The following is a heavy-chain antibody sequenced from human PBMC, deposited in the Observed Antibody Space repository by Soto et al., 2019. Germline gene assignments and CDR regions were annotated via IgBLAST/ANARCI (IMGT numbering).Heavy chain of an antibody. CDR1: GGSISTSDYS. J-gene: IGHJ6*02. D-gene: IGHD3-3*01. CDR2: IYQSGRT. Sequence: QLQLQESGSGLVRPSQTLSLTCVVSGGSISTSDYSWSWIRQAPGRGLEWIGSIYQSGRTYNIPSLKRRATMSLDKSKNQFSLKITSAVAADTARYYCARETTIFGVAPGGGVDVWGQGTTVTVSS. CDR3: ARETTIFGVAPGGGVDV. V-gene: IGHV4-30-2*01.